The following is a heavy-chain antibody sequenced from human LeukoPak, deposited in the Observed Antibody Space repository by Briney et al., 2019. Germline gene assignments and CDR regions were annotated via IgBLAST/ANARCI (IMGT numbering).Heavy chain of an antibody. CDR3: ARKGGSWYDYYYYMDV. CDR1: GGSFSGYY. CDR2: INHSGST. D-gene: IGHD6-13*01. J-gene: IGHJ6*03. V-gene: IGHV4-34*01. Sequence: SETLSLTCAVYGGSFSGYYGSWIRQPPGKGLEWIGEINHSGSTNYNPSLKSRVTISVDTSKNQFSLKLSSVTAADTAVYYCARKGGSWYDYYYYMDVWGKGTTVTVSS.